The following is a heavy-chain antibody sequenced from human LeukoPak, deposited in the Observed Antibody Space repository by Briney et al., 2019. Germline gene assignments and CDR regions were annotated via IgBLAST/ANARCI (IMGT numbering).Heavy chain of an antibody. CDR2: INSDGSST. CDR1: EFTFSSYW. J-gene: IGHJ4*02. Sequence: GGSLRLSCAASEFTFSSYWMHWVRQAPGKGLVWVSRINSDGSSTSYADSVKGRFTISRDNAKNTLYLQMNSLRAEDTAVYYCARDGLYDFWSGYPDYWGQGTLVTVSS. D-gene: IGHD3-3*01. CDR3: ARDGLYDFWSGYPDY. V-gene: IGHV3-74*01.